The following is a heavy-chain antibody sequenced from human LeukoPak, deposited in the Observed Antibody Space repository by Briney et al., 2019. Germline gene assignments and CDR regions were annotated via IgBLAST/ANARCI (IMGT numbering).Heavy chain of an antibody. D-gene: IGHD6-19*01. CDR2: IGGSGRST. CDR1: GFSFNNYA. Sequence: GGSLRLSCVGSGFSFNNYAMSWVRQALGKGLEWVAAIGGSGRSTYDADSVRGRFTVSRDNSKNTPYLQMNNLRVEDTAVYFCAKEATARKWLVWGNFDHWGQGTQVTVSS. V-gene: IGHV3-23*01. J-gene: IGHJ4*02. CDR3: AKEATARKWLVWGNFDH.